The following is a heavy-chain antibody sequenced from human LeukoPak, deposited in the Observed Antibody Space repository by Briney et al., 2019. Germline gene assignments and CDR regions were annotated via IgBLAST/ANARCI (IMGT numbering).Heavy chain of an antibody. V-gene: IGHV3-33*06. CDR3: AKYPPGCSSTSCYTFDP. CDR1: GFTFSSYG. J-gene: IGHJ5*02. Sequence: PGRSLRLSCAASGFTFSSYGMHWVRQAPGKGLEWVAVIWYDGSNKYYADSVKGRFTISRDNSKNTLYLQTNSLRAEDTAVYYCAKYPPGCSSTSCYTFDPWGQGTLVTVSS. D-gene: IGHD2-2*02. CDR2: IWYDGSNK.